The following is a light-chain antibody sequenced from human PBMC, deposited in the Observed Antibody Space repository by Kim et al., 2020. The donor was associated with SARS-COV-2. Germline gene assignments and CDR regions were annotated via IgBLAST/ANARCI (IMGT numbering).Light chain of an antibody. CDR3: QSFDSSLSGWV. Sequence: QGVTISCTGSSSNIGAGYDVQWFQQLPGTAPKLLIYAYTNRPSGVPDRVSGSKSGTSASLAITGLQAEDEADYYCQSFDSSLSGWVFGGGTKLTVL. V-gene: IGLV1-40*01. CDR2: AYT. J-gene: IGLJ3*02. CDR1: SSNIGAGYD.